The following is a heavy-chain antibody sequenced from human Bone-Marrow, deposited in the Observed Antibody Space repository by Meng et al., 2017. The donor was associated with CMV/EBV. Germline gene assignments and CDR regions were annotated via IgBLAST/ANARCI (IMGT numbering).Heavy chain of an antibody. D-gene: IGHD2-2*02. CDR2: IYYSGST. CDR1: GGSISSYY. J-gene: IGHJ4*02. V-gene: IGHV4-59*01. CDR3: ARVPYCCSTSCYSGVGYYFDY. Sequence: SETLSLTCTVSGGSISSYYWSWIRQPPGKGLEWIGYIYYSGSTNYNPSLKSRVTISVDTSKNQFSLKLSSVTAADTAVYYGARVPYCCSTSCYSGVGYYFDYWGQGTLVTVSS.